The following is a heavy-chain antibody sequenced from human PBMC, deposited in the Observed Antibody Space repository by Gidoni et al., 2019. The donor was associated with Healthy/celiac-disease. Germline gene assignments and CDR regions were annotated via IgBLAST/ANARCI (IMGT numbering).Heavy chain of an antibody. CDR1: GFTFIRYA. V-gene: IGHV3-23*01. CDR3: AKASPGYCSGGSCYSDY. D-gene: IGHD2-15*01. J-gene: IGHJ4*02. CDR2: ISGSGGST. Sequence: EVQLLESGGGFVQPGGSLRLSCAASGFTFIRYAMSWVRQAPGKGLEWVSAISGSGGSTYYADSVKRRFTISRDNSKNTLYLQMNSLRAEDTAVYYCAKASPGYCSGGSCYSDYWGQGTLVTVSS.